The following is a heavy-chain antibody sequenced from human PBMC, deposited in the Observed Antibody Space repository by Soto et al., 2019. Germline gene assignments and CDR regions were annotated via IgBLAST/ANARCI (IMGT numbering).Heavy chain of an antibody. V-gene: IGHV1-69*13. CDR2: IIPIFGTA. Sequence: GASVKVSCKASGGTFSSYAISWVRQAPGQGLEWMGGIIPIFGTANYAQKFQGRVTITADESTSTAYMELSSLRSEDTAVYYCARAMVEGGYDEYYYYGMDVWGQGTTVTVSS. CDR3: ARAMVEGGYDEYYYYGMDV. CDR1: GGTFSSYA. J-gene: IGHJ6*02. D-gene: IGHD5-12*01.